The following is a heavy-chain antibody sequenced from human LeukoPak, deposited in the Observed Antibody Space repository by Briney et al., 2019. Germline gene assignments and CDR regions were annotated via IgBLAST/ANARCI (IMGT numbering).Heavy chain of an antibody. CDR1: GGTFSSYA. Sequence: ASVKVSYKASGGTFSSYAISWVRQAPGPGLEWMGGIIPIFGTANYAQKVQGRVTITADESTSTAYMELSSLRSEDTAVYYCAGYYGSGSYYNAGKNWFDPWGQGTLVTVSS. CDR3: AGYYGSGSYYNAGKNWFDP. CDR2: IIPIFGTA. J-gene: IGHJ5*02. D-gene: IGHD3-10*01. V-gene: IGHV1-69*01.